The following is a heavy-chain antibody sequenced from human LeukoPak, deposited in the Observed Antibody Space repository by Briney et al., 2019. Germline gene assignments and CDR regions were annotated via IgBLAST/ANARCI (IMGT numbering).Heavy chain of an antibody. CDR2: ISYDGSNK. J-gene: IGHJ4*02. CDR3: ARDGRYCSSTSCIRGRLDY. V-gene: IGHV3-30-3*01. Sequence: GGSLRLSCAASGFTFSSYAMHWVRQAPGKGLEWVAVISYDGSNKYYADSVKGRFTISRDNSKNTLYLQMNSLRAEDTAVYYCARDGRYCSSTSCIRGRLDYWGQGTLVTVSS. D-gene: IGHD2-2*01. CDR1: GFTFSSYA.